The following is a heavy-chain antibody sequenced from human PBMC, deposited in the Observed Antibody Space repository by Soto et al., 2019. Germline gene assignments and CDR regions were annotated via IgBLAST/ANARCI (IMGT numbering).Heavy chain of an antibody. Sequence: SETLSLTCAVDGGSFTGSYWTWIRQPPGKGLEWIGEINHSGSTKYSPSLKSRVTMSVDTSTNQISLKLTSVTAADTAAYYCAGDLSSSSPFWGQGALVTVSS. CDR3: AGDLSSSSPF. D-gene: IGHD6-13*01. J-gene: IGHJ4*02. CDR1: GGSFTGSY. V-gene: IGHV4-34*01. CDR2: INHSGST.